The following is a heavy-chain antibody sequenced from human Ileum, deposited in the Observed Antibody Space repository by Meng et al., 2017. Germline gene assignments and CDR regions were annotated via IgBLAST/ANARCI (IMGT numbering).Heavy chain of an antibody. CDR2: IIPILNAS. CDR3: ARDCSGGGCFDP. CDR1: GGAFSSSA. D-gene: IGHD2-15*01. J-gene: IGHJ5*02. Sequence: QVQLVQSGAEVKYPGSSVTVSCTASGGAFSSSAIGWLRQAPGRGLEWMGGIIPILNASTYAQNFKGRVTLSADMATTTVYMELSSLTSDDTAVYFCARDCSGGGCFDPWGQGTLVTVSS. V-gene: IGHV1-69*10.